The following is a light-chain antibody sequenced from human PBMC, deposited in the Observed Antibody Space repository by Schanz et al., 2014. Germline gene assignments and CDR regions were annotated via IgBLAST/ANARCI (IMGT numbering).Light chain of an antibody. CDR2: GAS. CDR1: QSVSSY. Sequence: EIVLTQSPATLSLSPGERATLSCRASQSVSSYLAWYQQKPGQAPRLLIYGASTRATGIPARFSGSGSGTEFTLTISSLQSEDFAVYYCQQRGNWPTFGQGTKLEIK. CDR3: QQRGNWPT. V-gene: IGKV3-11*01. J-gene: IGKJ2*01.